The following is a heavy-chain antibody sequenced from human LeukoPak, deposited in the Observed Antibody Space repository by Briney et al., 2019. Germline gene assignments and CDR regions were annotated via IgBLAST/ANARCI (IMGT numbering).Heavy chain of an antibody. CDR1: GFTFTSTA. V-gene: IGHV1-58*01. D-gene: IGHD2-2*01. CDR2: ILVGSGNT. CDR3: ASDPPYTSSSAW. J-gene: IGHJ4*02. Sequence: SVTVFCKASGFTFTSTAVQWVRQARGQRLEWIGWILVGSGNTNYAQMFQERVTLTWDVSTSTAYMVLSSLRSEDTAIYYCASDPPYTSSSAWWGQGTLVTVSS.